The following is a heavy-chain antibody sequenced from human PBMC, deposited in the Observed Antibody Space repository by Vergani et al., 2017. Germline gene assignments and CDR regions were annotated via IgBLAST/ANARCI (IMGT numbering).Heavy chain of an antibody. CDR1: GYTFTSYY. Sequence: QVQLVQSGAEVKKPGASVKFSCKASGYTFTSYYMHWVRQAPGQGLEWMGIINPSGGSTSYAQKFQGRVTMTRETSTSTVYMELSSLRSEDTAVYYCARELEGLGAAYDYWGQGTLVTVSS. CDR2: INPSGGST. D-gene: IGHD1-26*01. J-gene: IGHJ4*02. V-gene: IGHV1-46*01. CDR3: ARELEGLGAAYDY.